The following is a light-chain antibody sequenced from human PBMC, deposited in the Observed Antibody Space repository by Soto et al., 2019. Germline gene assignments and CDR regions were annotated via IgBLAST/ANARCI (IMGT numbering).Light chain of an antibody. CDR3: QQYYRPWT. CDR2: WAS. Sequence: DLVMTQSPDSLAESLGERATINCKSSQSVLYSSNNKNYLAWYQQKPGQPPKLLIYWASTRESGVPDRFSGSGSGTDFTLSISSLQAEDVAVYYCQQYYRPWTFGQGTKVEIK. V-gene: IGKV4-1*01. CDR1: QSVLYSSNNKNY. J-gene: IGKJ1*01.